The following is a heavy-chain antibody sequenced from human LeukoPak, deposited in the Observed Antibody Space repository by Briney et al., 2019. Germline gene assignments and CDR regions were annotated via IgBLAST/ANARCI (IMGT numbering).Heavy chain of an antibody. D-gene: IGHD5-18*01. V-gene: IGHV3-30-3*01. Sequence: PGGSLRLSCAASGFTFSSYAMHWVRQAPGKGLEWVAVISYDGSNKYYADSVKGRFTISRDNSKNTLYLQMNSLRAEDTAVYYCAKDPSLYSYGTNYFDYWGQGTLVTVSS. J-gene: IGHJ4*02. CDR1: GFTFSSYA. CDR3: AKDPSLYSYGTNYFDY. CDR2: ISYDGSNK.